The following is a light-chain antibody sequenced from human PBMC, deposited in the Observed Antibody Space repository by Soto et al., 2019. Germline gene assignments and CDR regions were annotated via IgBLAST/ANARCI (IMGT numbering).Light chain of an antibody. J-gene: IGKJ4*01. Sequence: EIVLTQSPGTLSLSPGERATLSCRASQSVSSSYLAWYQQKPGQAPRLLIYGASSRATGIPDRFSGSGSGTDFTLTISRLEPEDFAGYYCQQYGSSTKLTFGGGTKVEIK. CDR1: QSVSSSY. CDR3: QQYGSSTKLT. V-gene: IGKV3-20*01. CDR2: GAS.